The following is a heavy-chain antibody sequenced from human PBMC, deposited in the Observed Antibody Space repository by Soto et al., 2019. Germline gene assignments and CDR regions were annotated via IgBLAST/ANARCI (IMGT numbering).Heavy chain of an antibody. V-gene: IGHV1-2*02. J-gene: IGHJ6*02. Sequence: ASVKVSCKASGYTFTGYYMHWVRQAPGQGLEWMGWINPNSGGTNYAQKFQGRVTMTRDTSISTAYMEPSRLRSDDTAVYYCAKSRVAAAGATGYYYYYGMDVWGQGTTVTVSS. CDR3: AKSRVAAAGATGYYYYYGMDV. CDR2: INPNSGGT. CDR1: GYTFTGYY. D-gene: IGHD6-13*01.